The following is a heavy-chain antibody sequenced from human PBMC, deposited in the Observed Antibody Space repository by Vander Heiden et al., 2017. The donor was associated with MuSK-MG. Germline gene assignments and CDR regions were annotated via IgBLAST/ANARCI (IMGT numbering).Heavy chain of an antibody. CDR2: INPDSGGT. D-gene: IGHD3-10*01. CDR1: GYTFTGCY. J-gene: IGHJ3*02. Sequence: QVQLVQSGPEVKKPGASVTVSCMASGYTFTGCYIHWVRQAPGQGLEWMGRINPDSGGTNYAQKFQGRVTMTRDTSISTAYMELSSLRSDDTVVYYCARESPIAGNDAFDIWGQGTMVTVSS. V-gene: IGHV1-2*05. CDR3: ARESPIAGNDAFDI.